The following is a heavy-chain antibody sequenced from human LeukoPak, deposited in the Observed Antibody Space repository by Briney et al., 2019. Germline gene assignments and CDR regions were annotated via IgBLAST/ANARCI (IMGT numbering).Heavy chain of an antibody. Sequence: SVKVSCKASGYTFIDSYIHWFRQAPGQGLEWMGWINPNSGGTKYAQKFQARVTMTRATSITTAYLDLSRLTSDDTAVYYCAREAPMTTNYAADVWGQGTMVTVSS. CDR2: INPNSGGT. J-gene: IGHJ3*01. CDR3: AREAPMTTNYAADV. V-gene: IGHV1-2*02. D-gene: IGHD2-8*01. CDR1: GYTFIDSY.